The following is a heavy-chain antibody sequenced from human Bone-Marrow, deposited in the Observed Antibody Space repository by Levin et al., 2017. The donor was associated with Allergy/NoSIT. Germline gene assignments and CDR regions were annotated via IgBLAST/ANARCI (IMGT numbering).Heavy chain of an antibody. V-gene: IGHV3-53*01. J-gene: IGHJ6*02. CDR2: IYSGGNT. Sequence: LSLTCAASGFSVSSKHMSWVRQAPGKGLEWVSVIYSGGNTYYADSVKGRFTISRDISKNTLFLQMNSLRAEDTAVYYCARAEYDYYGMDVWGQGTTVTVSS. CDR3: ARAEYDYYGMDV. CDR1: GFSVSSKH.